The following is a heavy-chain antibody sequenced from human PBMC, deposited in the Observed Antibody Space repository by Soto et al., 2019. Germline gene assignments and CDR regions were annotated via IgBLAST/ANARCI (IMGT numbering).Heavy chain of an antibody. V-gene: IGHV3-21*01. Sequence: PGGSLRLSCAASGFTFSRYIMPWVRQAPGQGLEWIATISSTSTNIYYADSVKGRITISRDNPKNSLSLQMDSLRREDTAVYYCARGIASSSLVTFDVWGQGTMVTVSS. D-gene: IGHD2-21*01. CDR2: ISSTSTNI. J-gene: IGHJ3*01. CDR1: GFTFSRYI. CDR3: ARGIASSSLVTFDV.